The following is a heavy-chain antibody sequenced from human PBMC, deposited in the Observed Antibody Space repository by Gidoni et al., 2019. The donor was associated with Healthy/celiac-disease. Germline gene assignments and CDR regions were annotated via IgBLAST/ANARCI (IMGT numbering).Heavy chain of an antibody. CDR1: GYTFTSYG. V-gene: IGHV1-18*01. J-gene: IGHJ4*02. CDR3: ARGSRRDLEWVDY. Sequence: QVQLVQSGAEVKKPGASVKVSCQASGYTFTSYGNSWVRLAPGQGLEWMGWSSAYKGNTNYAQKLQGRVTMTTDTSTRTAYMELRRLRSDDTAVYYCARGSRRDLEWVDYWGQGTLVTVAS. D-gene: IGHD2-8*01. CDR2: SSAYKGNT.